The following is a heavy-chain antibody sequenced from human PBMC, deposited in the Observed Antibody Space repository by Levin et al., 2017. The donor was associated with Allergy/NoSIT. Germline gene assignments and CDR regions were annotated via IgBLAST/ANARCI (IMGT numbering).Heavy chain of an antibody. CDR2: ISSRSNYI. V-gene: IGHV3-21*01. CDR1: GFSFSTYS. D-gene: IGHD3-9*01. CDR3: ARGDILTGYYSDGLDV. Sequence: LSLTCAASGFSFSTYSMTWVRQAPGKGLEWVSSISSRSNYIHYADSVKGRFTISRDNARNSLYLQMNSLRAEDTAVYYCARGDILTGYYSDGLDVWGQGTTVTVSS. J-gene: IGHJ6*02.